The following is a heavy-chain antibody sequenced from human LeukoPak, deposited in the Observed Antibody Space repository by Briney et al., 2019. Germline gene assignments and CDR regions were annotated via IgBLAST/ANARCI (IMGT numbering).Heavy chain of an antibody. D-gene: IGHD1-26*01. CDR2: IIPIFGTA. V-gene: IGHV1-69*01. Sequence: SVKVSCKASGGTFSSYAISWVRQAPGQGLEWMGGIIPIFGTANYAQKFQGRVTITADESTSTAYVELSSLRSEDTAVYYCARVLLGELQGMFGYWGQGTLVTVSS. J-gene: IGHJ4*02. CDR1: GGTFSSYA. CDR3: ARVLLGELQGMFGY.